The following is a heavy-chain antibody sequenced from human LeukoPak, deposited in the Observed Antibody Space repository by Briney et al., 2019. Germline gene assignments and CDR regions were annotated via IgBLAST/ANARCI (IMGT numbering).Heavy chain of an antibody. Sequence: ASVKVSCKAPGYTFTSYDINWVRQATGQGLEWMGWLNPNSGNTGYAQKFQGRGTMTRNTSISTAYMELSSLRSEDTAVYYCARVERSGWYEYYFDYWGQGTLVTVSS. CDR1: GYTFTSYD. J-gene: IGHJ4*02. CDR3: ARVERSGWYEYYFDY. V-gene: IGHV1-8*01. D-gene: IGHD6-19*01. CDR2: LNPNSGNT.